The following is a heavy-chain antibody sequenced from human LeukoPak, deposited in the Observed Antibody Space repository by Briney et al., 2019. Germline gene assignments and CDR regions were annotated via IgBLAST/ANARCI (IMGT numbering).Heavy chain of an antibody. CDR3: ARATSRSPRPFDP. Sequence: GGSLRLSCEASGFIFSSYYMNWVRQAPGKGLEWVSCISSNSQYIYYADSVKGRFNISRDNTKNLLFLHMNSLRVEDTAVYYCARATSRSPRPFDPWGQGIMVTVSP. CDR2: ISSNSQYI. V-gene: IGHV3-21*06. J-gene: IGHJ5*02. CDR1: GFIFSSYY.